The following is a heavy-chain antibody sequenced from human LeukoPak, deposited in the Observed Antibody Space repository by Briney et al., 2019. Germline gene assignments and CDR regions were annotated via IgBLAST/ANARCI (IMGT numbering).Heavy chain of an antibody. V-gene: IGHV4-39*01. CDR3: ARRIRGAEYFQH. CDR2: IYYSGST. J-gene: IGHJ1*01. CDR1: GGSISSSSYY. Sequence: SETLSLTCTVSGGSISSSSYYWGWIRQPPGKGLEWIGSIYYSGSTYYNPSLKSRVTISVDTSKNQLSLKLGSVTAADTAVYYCARRIRGAEYFQHWGQGTLVTVSS.